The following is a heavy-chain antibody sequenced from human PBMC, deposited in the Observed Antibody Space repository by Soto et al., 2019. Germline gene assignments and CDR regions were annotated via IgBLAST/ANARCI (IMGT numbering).Heavy chain of an antibody. CDR2: ISGSGGST. Sequence: EVQLLESGGGLVQPGGSLRLSCAASGFTFSSYAMSWVRQAPGKGLEWVSAISGSGGSTYYADSVKGRFTISRDNSKNTLYLQMNSLRAEDTAVYYCAKDFKEDSNDVLGWANWFDPWGQGTLVTVSS. CDR1: GFTFSSYA. CDR3: AKDFKEDSNDVLGWANWFDP. V-gene: IGHV3-23*01. D-gene: IGHD4-4*01. J-gene: IGHJ5*02.